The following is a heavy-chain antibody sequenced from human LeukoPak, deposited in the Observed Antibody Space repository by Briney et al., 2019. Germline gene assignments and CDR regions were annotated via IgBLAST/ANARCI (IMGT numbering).Heavy chain of an antibody. Sequence: GGSLRHSCTASGFTFSAYAMMWVRQAPGKGPEWVSAIRGGGGSAFYADSVKGRFTISRDNSKYTLFLQMNSLRAEDTAVYYCARDPNGDYIGAFDMWGPGTMVTVSS. CDR1: GFTFSAYA. J-gene: IGHJ3*02. CDR3: ARDPNGDYIGAFDM. D-gene: IGHD4-17*01. V-gene: IGHV3-23*01. CDR2: IRGGGGSA.